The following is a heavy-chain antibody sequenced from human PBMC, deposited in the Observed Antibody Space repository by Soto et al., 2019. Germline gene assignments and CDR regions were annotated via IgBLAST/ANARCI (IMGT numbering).Heavy chain of an antibody. V-gene: IGHV3-11*01. CDR3: ASELVAAAGNYYYSGMDV. CDR1: GFTFSDYY. D-gene: IGHD6-13*01. Sequence: GGSLRLSCAASGFTFSDYYMSWIRQAPGKGLEWVSYISSSGSTIYYADSVKGRFTISRDNAKNSLYLQMNSLSAEDTAVYYCASELVAAAGNYYYSGMDVWGQGTTVTVSS. CDR2: ISSSGSTI. J-gene: IGHJ6*02.